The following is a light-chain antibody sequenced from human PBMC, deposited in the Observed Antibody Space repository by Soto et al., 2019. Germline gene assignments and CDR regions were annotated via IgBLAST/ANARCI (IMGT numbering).Light chain of an antibody. CDR2: GAS. J-gene: IGKJ1*01. Sequence: EIVLTQSPGTLSLSPGERATLSCRASQSVRSNFLAWYQQKPGQAPRLLIYGASNRATGIPDRFSGSGSGTDFTLTITRLEPEDFAMYYCQRYDSFRTLGQGTKVEI. CDR1: QSVRSNF. V-gene: IGKV3-20*01. CDR3: QRYDSFRT.